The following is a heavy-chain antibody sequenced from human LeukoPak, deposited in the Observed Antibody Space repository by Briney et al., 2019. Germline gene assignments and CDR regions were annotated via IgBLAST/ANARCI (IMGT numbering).Heavy chain of an antibody. J-gene: IGHJ6*03. V-gene: IGHV4-39*07. D-gene: IGHD1-26*01. CDR2: VYYSGST. CDR3: ARDKWELLTGYYYYMDV. CDR1: GGSISTTNYY. Sequence: SETLSLTCTVSGGSISTTNYYWGWIRQSPGKVLEWFGCVYYSGSTYYNPSLKSRVTISVDTSKNQFSLKLSSVTAADTAVYYCARDKWELLTGYYYYMDVWGKGTTVTISS.